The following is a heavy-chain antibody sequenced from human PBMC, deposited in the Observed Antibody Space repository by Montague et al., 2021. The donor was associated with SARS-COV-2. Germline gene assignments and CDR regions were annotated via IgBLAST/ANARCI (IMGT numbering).Heavy chain of an antibody. CDR1: GDSVSSSSYY. D-gene: IGHD3-10*01. J-gene: IGHJ5*02. CDR3: ARDCYDYGSGGYQRWFDP. Sequence: SETLSLTCTVSGDSVSSSSYYWAWIRQPPGKGLEWIGTIDYSGSAYYSPSLESQVTISVDTSKNQFSLKLSSVTAADTALYYCARDCYDYGSGGYQRWFDPWGQGTLVTVSS. V-gene: IGHV4-39*07. CDR2: IDYSGSA.